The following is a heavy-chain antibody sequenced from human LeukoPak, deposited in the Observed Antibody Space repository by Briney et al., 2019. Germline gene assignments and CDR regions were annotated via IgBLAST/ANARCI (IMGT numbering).Heavy chain of an antibody. V-gene: IGHV3-NL1*01. CDR3: ARRAGAYSHPYDY. J-gene: IGHJ4*02. CDR2: IYSDNT. D-gene: IGHD4/OR15-4a*01. Sequence: GGSLRLSCAASGFTFNSYGIHWVRQAPGKGLEWVSFIYSDNTHYSDSVKGRFTISRDNSKNTLYLQMNSLRAEDTAVYYCARRAGAYSHPYDYWGQGTLVTVSS. CDR1: GFTFNSYG.